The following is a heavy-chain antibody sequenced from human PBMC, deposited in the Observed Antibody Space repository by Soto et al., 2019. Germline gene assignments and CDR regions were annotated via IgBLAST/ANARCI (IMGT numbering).Heavy chain of an antibody. CDR3: ARGIGDTAMVTFDY. Sequence: ASETLSLTCAVYGGSFSGYYWSWIRQPPGKGLEWIGEINHSGSTNYNPSLKSRVTISVDTSKNQFSLKLSSVTAADTAVYYCARGIGDTAMVTFDYWGQGTLVTVSS. D-gene: IGHD5-18*01. CDR1: GGSFSGYY. J-gene: IGHJ4*02. CDR2: INHSGST. V-gene: IGHV4-34*01.